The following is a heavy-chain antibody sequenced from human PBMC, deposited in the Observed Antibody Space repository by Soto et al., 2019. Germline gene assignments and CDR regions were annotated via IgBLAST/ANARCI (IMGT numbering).Heavy chain of an antibody. J-gene: IGHJ4*02. CDR3: ARRGSGHTFDY. CDR2: LYSGSN. CDR1: GASITRGGFH. V-gene: IGHV4-39*02. Sequence: QLQLQESGPGLVKPSETLSLTCAVTGASITRGGFHWGWIRQSPGQVLEWIGSLYSGSNYYNPSLKSRVTISADTSKNDFSLRLTSVTAADTAVYYCARRGSGHTFDYWGQGTLVTVSS. D-gene: IGHD3-10*01.